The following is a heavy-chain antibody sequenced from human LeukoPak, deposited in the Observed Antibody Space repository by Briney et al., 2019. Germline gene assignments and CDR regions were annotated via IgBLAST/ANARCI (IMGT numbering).Heavy chain of an antibody. Sequence: SCKATGYTFTSYGISWVRQALGKGLEWVAVISYDGSNKYYADSVKGRFTISRDNSKNTLYLQMNSLRAEDTAVYYCARDPYYYDSSGYWEKAYYFDYWGQGTLVTVSS. CDR1: GYTFTSYG. CDR2: ISYDGSNK. J-gene: IGHJ4*02. V-gene: IGHV3-30-3*01. D-gene: IGHD3-22*01. CDR3: ARDPYYYDSSGYWEKAYYFDY.